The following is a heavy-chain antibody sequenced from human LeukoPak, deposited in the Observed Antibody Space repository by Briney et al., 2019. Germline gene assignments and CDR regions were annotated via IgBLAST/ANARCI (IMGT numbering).Heavy chain of an antibody. CDR1: GFTFSSYW. CDR2: IYYSGST. V-gene: IGHV4-39*07. D-gene: IGHD3-16*02. J-gene: IGHJ6*03. CDR3: ARDPSPSRLYHYYYMDV. Sequence: MPGGSLRLSCAASGFTFSSYWMSWVRQPPGKGLEWIGSIYYSGSTYYNPSLKSRVTISVDTSKNQFSLKLSSVTAADTAVYYCARDPSPSRLYHYYYMDVWGKGTTVTVSS.